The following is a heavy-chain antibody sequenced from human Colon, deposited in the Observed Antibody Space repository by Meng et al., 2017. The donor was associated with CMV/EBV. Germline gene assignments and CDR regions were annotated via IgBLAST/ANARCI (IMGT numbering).Heavy chain of an antibody. V-gene: IGHV3-74*01. CDR1: GFTFSSYW. CDR3: ARTTVQGFNWFDP. Sequence: GESLKISCEASGFTFSSYWMHWVRQTPGKGPVWVSRINSDGSIANYADSVKGRFIISRDNAKNTLYLQMNSLRAEDTAVYFCARTTVQGFNWFDPWGQGTLVTVSS. CDR2: INSDGSIA. D-gene: IGHD4-17*01. J-gene: IGHJ5*02.